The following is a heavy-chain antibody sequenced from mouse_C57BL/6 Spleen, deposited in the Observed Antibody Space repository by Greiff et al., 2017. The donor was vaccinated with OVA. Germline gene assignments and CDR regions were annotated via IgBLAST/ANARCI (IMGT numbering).Heavy chain of an antibody. V-gene: IGHV1-81*01. CDR3: AREGNYGSSYRYFDV. J-gene: IGHJ1*03. CDR1: GYTFTSYG. CDR2: IYPRSGNT. Sequence: VQLQQSGAELARPGASVKLSCKASGYTFTSYGISWVKQRTGQGLEWIGEIYPRSGNTYYNEKFKGKATLTADKSSSTAYMELRSLTSEDSAVYFCAREGNYGSSYRYFDVWGTGTTVTVSS. D-gene: IGHD1-1*01.